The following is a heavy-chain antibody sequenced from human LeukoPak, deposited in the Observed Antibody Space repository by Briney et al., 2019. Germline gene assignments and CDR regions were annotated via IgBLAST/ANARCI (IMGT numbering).Heavy chain of an antibody. CDR2: IIGYNAET. D-gene: IGHD6-19*01. CDR3: AREGDSAGWYRPAFRLLDY. V-gene: IGHV1-18*01. Sequence: ASVKVSCKTSGYTFTSYGLYWVRQAPGQGLEWMGWIIGYNAETNYARKFQGRVTMTTDTSTTTAYMELTSLTSDDTALYYCAREGDSAGWYRPAFRLLDYWGQGTMVTVSS. CDR1: GYTFTSYG. J-gene: IGHJ4*02.